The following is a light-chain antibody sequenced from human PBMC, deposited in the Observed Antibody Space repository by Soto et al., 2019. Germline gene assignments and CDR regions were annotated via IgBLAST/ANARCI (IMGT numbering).Light chain of an antibody. Sequence: DIQMTQSPSSLSASVGDRVTITCRASQGISNYLAWYQQKPGKVPKLLIYAASTLQSGVPSRFSGSGSGTDFTLTISSLQPEDVATYYCQKYNSAPPEFTLGPGTKVDIK. CDR2: AAS. V-gene: IGKV1-27*01. J-gene: IGKJ3*01. CDR3: QKYNSAPPEFT. CDR1: QGISNY.